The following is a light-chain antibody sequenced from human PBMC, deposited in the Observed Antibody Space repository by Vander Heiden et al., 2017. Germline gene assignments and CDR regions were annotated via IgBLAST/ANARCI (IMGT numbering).Light chain of an antibody. CDR1: SSNIGAGYD. Sequence: QSVLTQPPSVSRAPGQRVTISCTGSSSNIGAGYDVHGYQQLPGTAPILLIYGNSKRPSGVPDRFSGSKSGTSASLAITGLQAEDEADYYCQSYDSSLRVFGTGTKVTVL. CDR3: QSYDSSLRV. V-gene: IGLV1-40*01. J-gene: IGLJ1*01. CDR2: GNS.